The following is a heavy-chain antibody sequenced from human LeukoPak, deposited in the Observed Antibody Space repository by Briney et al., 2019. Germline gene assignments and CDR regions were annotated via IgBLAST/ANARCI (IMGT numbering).Heavy chain of an antibody. CDR2: ISGSGGST. CDR1: GFTFSTYA. D-gene: IGHD6-6*01. J-gene: IGHJ4*02. CDR3: AKRRSSSSAFDY. V-gene: IGHV3-23*01. Sequence: GGSLRLSCAASGFTFSTYAMSWVRQAPGKGLEWVSAISGSGGSTYYADSVKGRFTISRDNSKNTLYLQMNSLRAEDTAVYYCAKRRSSSSAFDYWGQGTLVTVSS.